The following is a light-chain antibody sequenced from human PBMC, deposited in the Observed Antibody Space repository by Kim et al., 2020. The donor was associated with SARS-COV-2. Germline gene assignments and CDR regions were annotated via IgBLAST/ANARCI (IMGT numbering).Light chain of an antibody. CDR3: QQYNNWPPLT. J-gene: IGKJ4*01. Sequence: SPGERATLSCRASQSVSSNLAWYQQKAGQAPRLLIYGASTRATGIPARFSGSGSGTEFTLTISSLQSEDFAVYYCQQYNNWPPLTFGGGTKVEIK. V-gene: IGKV3-15*01. CDR1: QSVSSN. CDR2: GAS.